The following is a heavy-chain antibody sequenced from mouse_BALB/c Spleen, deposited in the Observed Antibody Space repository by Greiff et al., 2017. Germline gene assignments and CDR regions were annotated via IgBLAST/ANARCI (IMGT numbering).Heavy chain of an antibody. Sequence: VQLQQSGPELVKPGASVKMSCKASGYTFTSYVMHWVKQKPGQGLEWIGYINPYNDGTKYNEKFKGKATLTSDKSSSTAYMELSSLTSEDSAVHYCARGIHDYGSSYGYWGQGTTLTVSS. D-gene: IGHD1-1*01. CDR1: GYTFTSYV. J-gene: IGHJ2*01. V-gene: IGHV1-14*01. CDR2: INPYNDGT. CDR3: ARGIHDYGSSYGY.